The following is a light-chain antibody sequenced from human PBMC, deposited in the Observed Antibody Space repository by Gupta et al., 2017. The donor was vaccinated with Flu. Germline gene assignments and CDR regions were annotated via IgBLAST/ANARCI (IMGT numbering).Light chain of an antibody. V-gene: IGKV3-11*01. CDR1: QNVAES. Sequence: AILSCRTSQNVAESLAWYQQKGGQAPSLLIYYASQRATGIPDRFSGSGSWTDVTLTISSLEPADFSVYYCLQRASWPRFTFGPGT. CDR3: LQRASWPRFT. CDR2: YAS. J-gene: IGKJ3*01.